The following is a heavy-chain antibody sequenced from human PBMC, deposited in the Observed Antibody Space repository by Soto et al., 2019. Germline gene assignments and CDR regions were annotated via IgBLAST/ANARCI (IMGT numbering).Heavy chain of an antibody. Sequence: PGESLKISFKGSGYRFTSYWINWVRQMPGKGLEWMGRIDPSDSYTNYSPSFQGHVTISADKSISTAYLQWSSLKASDTAIYYCAKGFWSGRLYYGLDVWGQGTTVTVSS. D-gene: IGHD3-3*01. CDR3: AKGFWSGRLYYGLDV. CDR2: IDPSDSYT. V-gene: IGHV5-10-1*01. J-gene: IGHJ6*02. CDR1: GYRFTSYW.